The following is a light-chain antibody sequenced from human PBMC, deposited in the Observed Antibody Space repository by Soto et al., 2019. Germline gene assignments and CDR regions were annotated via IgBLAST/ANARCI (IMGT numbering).Light chain of an antibody. CDR2: KAS. J-gene: IGKJ3*01. CDR1: QNINSW. V-gene: IGKV1-5*03. Sequence: DIQMTQSPSTLSASVGDRVTITCRASQNINSWLAWYQQKPGKAPKLLIYKASNLEPGVPSRFSGSGSGTEFTLTISSLQADDFATYYCQHYTSFGPGTKVDIK. CDR3: QHYTS.